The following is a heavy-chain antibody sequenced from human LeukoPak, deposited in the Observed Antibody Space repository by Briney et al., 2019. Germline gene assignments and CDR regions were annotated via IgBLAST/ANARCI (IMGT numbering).Heavy chain of an antibody. D-gene: IGHD1-7*01. CDR2: INPNSGGT. Sequence: ASVKVSCKASGYTFTGYYMHWVRQAPGQGLEWMGWINPNSGGTNYAQKFQGRVTMTRDTSISTAYMELSRLRSDDTAVYYCARDPTLLELNFDYWGQGTLVTVSS. V-gene: IGHV1-2*02. CDR3: ARDPTLLELNFDY. CDR1: GYTFTGYY. J-gene: IGHJ4*02.